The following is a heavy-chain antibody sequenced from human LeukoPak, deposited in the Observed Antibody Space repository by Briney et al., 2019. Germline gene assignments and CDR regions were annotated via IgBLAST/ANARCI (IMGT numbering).Heavy chain of an antibody. D-gene: IGHD5-12*01. CDR1: GFTVSSNY. CDR2: IYSGGST. Sequence: GGSLRLSCAASGFTVSSNYMSWVRQAPGKGLEWVSVIYSGGSTYYAASVKGRFTISRHNSKKTLYLQMNSLRAEDTAVYYCARGSGYDGHTNDAFDIWGQGTMVTVSS. V-gene: IGHV3-53*04. J-gene: IGHJ3*02. CDR3: ARGSGYDGHTNDAFDI.